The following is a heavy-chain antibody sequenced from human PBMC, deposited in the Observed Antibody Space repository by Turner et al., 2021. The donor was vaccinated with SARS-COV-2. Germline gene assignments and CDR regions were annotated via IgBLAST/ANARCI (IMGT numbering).Heavy chain of an antibody. D-gene: IGHD5-18*01. J-gene: IGHJ4*02. Sequence: GLTFRGSWMDWVRQAPGKGLEWVANIKEDGSKTYYADSVKGRFTISRDNADNSLYLQMNSPKPEDTAVYYCARNRGYFTLDYWGQGTLVTVSS. CDR3: ARNRGYFTLDY. CDR2: IKEDGSKT. CDR1: GLTFRGSW. V-gene: IGHV3-7*01.